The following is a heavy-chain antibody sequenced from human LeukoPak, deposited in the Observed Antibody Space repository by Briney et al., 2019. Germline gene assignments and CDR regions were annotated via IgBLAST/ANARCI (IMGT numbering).Heavy chain of an antibody. CDR1: GFTFISYG. CDR3: AKVPYGDPHYYYYYGMDV. D-gene: IGHD4-17*01. V-gene: IGHV3-30*18. J-gene: IGHJ6*02. Sequence: PGRSLRLSCPATGFTFISYGMHWVRQAPGKGLAWVAVISYDGSNKYYAYSVKGRFTISRDNSKNTLYLQMNSLRAEDTAVYYCAKVPYGDPHYYYYYGMDVWGQGTTVTVSS. CDR2: ISYDGSNK.